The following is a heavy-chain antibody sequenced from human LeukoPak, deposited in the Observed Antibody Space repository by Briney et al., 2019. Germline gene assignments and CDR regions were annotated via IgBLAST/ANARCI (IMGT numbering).Heavy chain of an antibody. V-gene: IGHV1-2*06. CDR3: GRGIQSFDP. CDR2: IDPNSGDT. J-gene: IGHJ5*02. CDR1: GYTFTAYY. Sequence: ASVKVSCKASGYTFTAYYIHWVRQAPGQGLEWMGRIDPNSGDTKYAQKFQDRVTMTRDTSMNTAYMEISSLRYDDTAVYYCGRGIQSFDPWGQGTLVTVSS.